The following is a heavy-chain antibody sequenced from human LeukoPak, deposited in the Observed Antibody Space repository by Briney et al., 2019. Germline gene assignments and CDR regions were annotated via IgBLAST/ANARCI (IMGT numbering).Heavy chain of an antibody. Sequence: SETLSLTCTVSGGSISSYYWSWIRQPPGKGLEWIGYIYYSGSTNYNPSLKSRVTISVDTSKNQFSLKLSSVTAADTAVYYCARLYYDSSGYYSYYFDYWGQGTLVTVSS. CDR3: ARLYYDSSGYYSYYFDY. J-gene: IGHJ4*02. CDR1: GGSISSYY. D-gene: IGHD3-22*01. V-gene: IGHV4-59*01. CDR2: IYYSGST.